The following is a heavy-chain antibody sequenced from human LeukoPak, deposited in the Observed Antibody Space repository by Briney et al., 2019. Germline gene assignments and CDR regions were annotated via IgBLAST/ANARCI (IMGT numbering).Heavy chain of an antibody. D-gene: IGHD4-23*01. Sequence: PSETLPLTCTVSGGSISSGSYYWSWIRQPAGKGLEWIGRIYTSGSTNYNPSLKSRVTISVDTSKNQFSLKLSSVTAADTAVYYCARAPTIRGGNPSRVRGMDVWGQGTTVTVSS. CDR3: ARAPTIRGGNPSRVRGMDV. CDR2: IYTSGST. V-gene: IGHV4-61*02. J-gene: IGHJ6*02. CDR1: GGSISSGSYY.